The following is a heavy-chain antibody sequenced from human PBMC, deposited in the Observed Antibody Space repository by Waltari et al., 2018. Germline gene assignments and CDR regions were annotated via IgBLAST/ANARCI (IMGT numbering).Heavy chain of an antibody. CDR2: KNPKRVKT. CDR3: ARGDTSQGHSSSPVS. V-gene: IGHV1-8*01. D-gene: IGHD6-6*01. Sequence: QVQLVQSGAEVKKPGASVKVSCKASGYTFTSYDINWVRQATGKGLEWMGRKNPKRVKTGDAQKFQGRVTMTRNTSISTAYMELSSLRSEDTAVYYCARGDTSQGHSSSPVSWGQGTLVTVSS. J-gene: IGHJ5*02. CDR1: GYTFTSYD.